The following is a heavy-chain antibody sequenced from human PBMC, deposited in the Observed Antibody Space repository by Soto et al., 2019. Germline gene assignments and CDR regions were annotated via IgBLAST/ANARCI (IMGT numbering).Heavy chain of an antibody. V-gene: IGHV1-69*02. J-gene: IGHJ4*02. CDR1: GGTFSSYT. D-gene: IGHD5-12*01. CDR3: ARQTPRDGYTNPLDY. CDR2: IIPILGIA. Sequence: SVKVSCKASGGTFSSYTISWVRQAPGQGLEWMGRIIPILGIANYAQKFQGRVTITADKSTSTAYMELSSLRSEDTAVYYCARQTPRDGYTNPLDYWGQGTQVTVSS.